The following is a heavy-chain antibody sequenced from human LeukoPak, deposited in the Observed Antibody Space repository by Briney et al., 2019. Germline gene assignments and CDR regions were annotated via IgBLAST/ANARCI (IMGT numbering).Heavy chain of an antibody. V-gene: IGHV4-39*01. J-gene: IGHJ4*02. CDR1: GGSISRSSYY. Sequence: SETLSLTCTVSGGSISRSSYYWGWIRQPPEKGLEWIGSIYYSGSTNYNPSLKSRVTISVDTSKNQFSLKLSSVTAADTATYYCARLNSGWNYYFDYWGQGTLVTVSS. CDR2: IYYSGST. D-gene: IGHD6-19*01. CDR3: ARLNSGWNYYFDY.